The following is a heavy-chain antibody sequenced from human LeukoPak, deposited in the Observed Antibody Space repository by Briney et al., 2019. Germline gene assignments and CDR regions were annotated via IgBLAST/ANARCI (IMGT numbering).Heavy chain of an antibody. CDR2: ISGSGGST. V-gene: IGHV3-23*01. CDR3: AKDQGGSYSGDAFDI. CDR1: GFTFSSYG. D-gene: IGHD1-26*01. Sequence: GGSLRLSCAASGFTFSSYGMSWVRQAPGKGLEWVSAISGSGGSTYYADSVKGRFTISRDNSKNTLYLQMNSLRAEDTAVYYCAKDQGGSYSGDAFDIWGQGAMVTVSS. J-gene: IGHJ3*02.